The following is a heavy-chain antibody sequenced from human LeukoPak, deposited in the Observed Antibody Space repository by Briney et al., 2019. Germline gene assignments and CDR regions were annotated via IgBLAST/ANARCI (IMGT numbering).Heavy chain of an antibody. CDR2: ISYDGSNK. CDR1: GGTFSSYV. Sequence: SCKASGGTFSSYVITWVRQAPGKGLEWVAVISYDGSNKYYADSVKGRFTISRDNSKNTLYLQMNSLRAEDTAVYYCARDEGYRLDYWGQGTLVTVSS. CDR3: ARDEGYRLDY. J-gene: IGHJ4*02. V-gene: IGHV3-30-3*01. D-gene: IGHD1-1*01.